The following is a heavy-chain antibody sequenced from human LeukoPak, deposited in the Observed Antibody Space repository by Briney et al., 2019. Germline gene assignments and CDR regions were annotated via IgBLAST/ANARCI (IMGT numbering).Heavy chain of an antibody. D-gene: IGHD1-26*01. Sequence: GGSLRLSCAASGFTFSSYGMHWVRQAPGKGLEWVAFIRYDGSNKYYADSVKGRFTISRDNSKNTLYLQMNSPRAEDTAVYYCAKTFTPVVGPHYFDYWGQGTLVTVSS. CDR1: GFTFSSYG. V-gene: IGHV3-30*02. CDR3: AKTFTPVVGPHYFDY. CDR2: IRYDGSNK. J-gene: IGHJ4*02.